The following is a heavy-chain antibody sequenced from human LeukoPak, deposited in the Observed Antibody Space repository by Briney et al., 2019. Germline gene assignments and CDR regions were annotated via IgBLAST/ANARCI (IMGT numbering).Heavy chain of an antibody. J-gene: IGHJ3*02. CDR2: INPNSSGT. CDR3: ARGNDYGDHGRVGFDI. V-gene: IGHV1-2*02. CDR1: GYTFTGYY. Sequence: GASVKVSCKSSGYTFTGYYMHWVRQAPGQGLEWMGWINPNSSGTYYAQNFQGRVTMTRDTSINTAYMELRRLRSDDTAVYYCARGNDYGDHGRVGFDIWGQGTLVTVSS. D-gene: IGHD4-17*01.